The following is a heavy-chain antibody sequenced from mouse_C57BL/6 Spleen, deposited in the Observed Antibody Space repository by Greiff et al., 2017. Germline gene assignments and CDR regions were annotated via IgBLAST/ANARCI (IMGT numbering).Heavy chain of an antibody. Sequence: EVKLMESGPGLVKPSQSLSLTCSVTGYSITSGYYWNWIRQFPGNQLEWMGYISYDGSNNYNPSLKNRISITRDTSKNQFFLKLNSVTTEDTATYYCARGYGNYWYFDVWGTGTTVTVSS. CDR1: GYSITSGYY. V-gene: IGHV3-6*01. CDR2: ISYDGSN. D-gene: IGHD2-1*01. CDR3: ARGYGNYWYFDV. J-gene: IGHJ1*03.